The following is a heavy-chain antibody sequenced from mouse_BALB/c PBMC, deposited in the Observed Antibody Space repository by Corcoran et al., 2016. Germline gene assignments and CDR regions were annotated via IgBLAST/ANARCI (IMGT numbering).Heavy chain of an antibody. CDR3: ARGKDQFITTPHYYAMDY. D-gene: IGHD1-1*01. J-gene: IGHJ4*01. V-gene: IGHV1-18*01. CDR2: INPYNGGT. CDR1: GYSFTGYT. Sequence: EVQLQQSGPELVKPGASMKISCKASGYSFTGYTMNWVKQSHGKNLEWIGLINPYNGGTSYNQKFKGKATLTVDKSSSTAYMELLSLTSEDSAVYYCARGKDQFITTPHYYAMDYWGQGTSVTVSS.